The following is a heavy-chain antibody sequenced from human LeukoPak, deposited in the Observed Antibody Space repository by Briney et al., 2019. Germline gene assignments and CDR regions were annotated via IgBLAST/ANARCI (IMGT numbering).Heavy chain of an antibody. J-gene: IGHJ4*02. V-gene: IGHV3-30*18. CDR2: VSSDGSKT. CDR3: AKGSGSYDYFDS. CDR1: GFAFSTFA. Sequence: QPGGSLRLSCAASGFAFSTFALDWVRQAPGKGLEWVAGVSSDGSKTFYEDSVKGRFSVSRDNSKNMLYLQLNSLRVEDTAVYYCAKGSGSYDYFDSWGQGALLSVS. D-gene: IGHD1-26*01.